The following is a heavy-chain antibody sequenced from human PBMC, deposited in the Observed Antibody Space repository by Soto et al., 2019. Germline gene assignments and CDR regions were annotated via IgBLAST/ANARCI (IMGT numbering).Heavy chain of an antibody. Sequence: EVQLVESGGGLVQPGGSLRLSCAASGFTFSSYSMNWVRQAPGKGLEWVSYISSSSSTIYYADSVKGRFTISRDNAKNSLYLQMSSLRAEDTAVYYCARDYYGAKRGWNWFDPWGQGTLVTVSS. CDR3: ARDYYGAKRGWNWFDP. D-gene: IGHD4-17*01. CDR1: GFTFSSYS. V-gene: IGHV3-48*01. CDR2: ISSSSSTI. J-gene: IGHJ5*02.